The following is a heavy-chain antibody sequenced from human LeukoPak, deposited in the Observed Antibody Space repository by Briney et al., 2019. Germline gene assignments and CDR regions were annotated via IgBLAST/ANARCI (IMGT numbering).Heavy chain of an antibody. D-gene: IGHD2-2*01. CDR3: ARDPTGIVVVPAARGG. J-gene: IGHJ4*02. CDR1: GGTLSSYT. CDR2: IIPILGIA. Sequence: ASVKVSCKASGGTLSSYTISWVRQAPGQGLEWMGRIIPILGIANYAQKFQGRVTITADKSTSTAYMELSSLRSEGTAVYYCARDPTGIVVVPAARGGWGQGTLVTVSS. V-gene: IGHV1-69*04.